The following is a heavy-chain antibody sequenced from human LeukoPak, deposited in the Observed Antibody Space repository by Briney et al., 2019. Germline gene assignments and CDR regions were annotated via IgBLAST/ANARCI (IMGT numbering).Heavy chain of an antibody. CDR2: IKLDGSEK. Sequence: GGSLRLSCAGSGFTFSSNWMSGVSQAPGKGLEWVANIKLDGSEKYYMDSVKGRFTISRDNAKNSLYLQMNSLRAEDTAVYYCAELGITMIGGVWGKGTTVTISS. J-gene: IGHJ6*04. D-gene: IGHD3-10*02. CDR3: AELGITMIGGV. V-gene: IGHV3-7*01. CDR1: GFTFSSNW.